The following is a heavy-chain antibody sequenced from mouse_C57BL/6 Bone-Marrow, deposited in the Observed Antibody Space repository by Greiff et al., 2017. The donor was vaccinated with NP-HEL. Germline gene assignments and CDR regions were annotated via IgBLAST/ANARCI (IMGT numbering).Heavy chain of an antibody. CDR3: ARSNYYGSRGFDY. V-gene: IGHV5-17*01. J-gene: IGHJ2*01. Sequence: EVKLVESGGGLVKPGGSLKLSCAASGFTFSDYGMHWVRQAPEKGLEWVAYISSGSSTIYYADTVKGRFTIARDNAKNTLFLQMTSLRSEDTAMYYCARSNYYGSRGFDYWGQGTTLTVSS. D-gene: IGHD1-1*01. CDR1: GFTFSDYG. CDR2: ISSGSSTI.